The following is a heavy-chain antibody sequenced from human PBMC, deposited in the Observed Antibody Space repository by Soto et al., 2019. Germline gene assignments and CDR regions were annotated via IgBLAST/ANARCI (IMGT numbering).Heavy chain of an antibody. J-gene: IGHJ5*02. D-gene: IGHD2-2*01. V-gene: IGHV5-10-1*03. CDR1: GYTFTTFW. Sequence: VQLVQSGAEVKKPGESLRISCTGFGYTFTTFWISWVRQMPGKGLEWMGRIDPRDSYVNYSPSFQGHVTISADKSISTAYLQWGSLKASDTAMYYCARLSCTTSTCDSWFDPWGQGTLVTVSS. CDR3: ARLSCTTSTCDSWFDP. CDR2: IDPRDSYV.